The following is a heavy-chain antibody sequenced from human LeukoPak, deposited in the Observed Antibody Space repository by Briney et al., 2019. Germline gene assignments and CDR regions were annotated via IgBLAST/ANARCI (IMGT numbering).Heavy chain of an antibody. CDR3: ARLRTPVIAAAVPNPYYYYMDV. CDR1: GGSISSHY. CDR2: INYSGST. J-gene: IGHJ6*03. Sequence: SETLSLTCTVSGGSISSHYWSWIRQPPGKGLEWIGYINYSGSTNYNPSLKSRVTISVDTSKNQFSLKLSSVTAADTAVYYCARLRTPVIAAAVPNPYYYYMDVWGKGTTVTVSS. V-gene: IGHV4-59*11. D-gene: IGHD6-13*01.